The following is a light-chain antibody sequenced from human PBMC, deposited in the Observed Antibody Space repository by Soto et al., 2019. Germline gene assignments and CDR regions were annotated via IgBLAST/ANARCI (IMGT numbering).Light chain of an antibody. CDR3: QQFGSSPGFT. CDR2: GAS. J-gene: IGKJ3*01. V-gene: IGKV3-20*01. Sequence: EIVLTQSPGTLSLSPGERATLSCRASQNINSRYLAWYQQKPGQAPRLLTYGASSRATGIPDTFSGRGSGTDFTLTTSRLQPEDVAVYYCQQFGSSPGFTFGPGTKVDVK. CDR1: QNINSRY.